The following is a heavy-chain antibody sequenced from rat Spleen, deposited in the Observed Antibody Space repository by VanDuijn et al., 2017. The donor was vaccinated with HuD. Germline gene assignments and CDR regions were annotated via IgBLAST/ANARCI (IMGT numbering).Heavy chain of an antibody. J-gene: IGHJ2*01. CDR3: ARSYYEYTHYCNY. D-gene: IGHD1-7*01. V-gene: IGHV2-63*01. Sequence: QVQLKESGPGLVQPSQTLSLTCTVSGFSLTSYNVHWVRQPPGKGLEWMGRMRYNGDTSYNSALKSRQSISRDTSKSQVFLKMNSLQTEDTAMYFCARSYYEYTHYCNYWGQGVMVTVSS. CDR2: MRYNGDT. CDR1: GFSLTSYN.